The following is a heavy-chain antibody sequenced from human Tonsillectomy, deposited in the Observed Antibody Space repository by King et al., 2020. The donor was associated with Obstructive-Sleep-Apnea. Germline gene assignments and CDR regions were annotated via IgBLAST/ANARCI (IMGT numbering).Heavy chain of an antibody. Sequence: VQLVESGGGLVKPGGSLRLSCAASGFTFSNAWMSWVRQAPGKGLEWVGRIKSKSDGGTTEYAAPVKGRFTISRDDSKNTLYLQMNSRKTEDTAVYYCNHTTYIVAAGAGYWGQGTLVTVSS. CDR3: NHTTYIVAAGAGY. CDR1: GFTFSNAW. CDR2: IKSKSDGGTT. V-gene: IGHV3-15*01. D-gene: IGHD6-13*01. J-gene: IGHJ4*02.